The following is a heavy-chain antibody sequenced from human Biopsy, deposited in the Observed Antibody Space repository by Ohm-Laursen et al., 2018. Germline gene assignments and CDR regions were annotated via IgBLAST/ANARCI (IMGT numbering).Heavy chain of an antibody. Sequence: SLRLSCAASGFPFTGFSMDWVRQAPGKGLEWVASITSGSSYIYYADSVKGRFTISRDNAKNTLYLQMNSLGIEDSAVYYCARDIYYITNWRAFDIWGQGTMVTVAS. CDR2: ITSGSSYI. V-gene: IGHV3-21*01. D-gene: IGHD1-1*01. CDR3: ARDIYYITNWRAFDI. J-gene: IGHJ3*02. CDR1: GFPFTGFS.